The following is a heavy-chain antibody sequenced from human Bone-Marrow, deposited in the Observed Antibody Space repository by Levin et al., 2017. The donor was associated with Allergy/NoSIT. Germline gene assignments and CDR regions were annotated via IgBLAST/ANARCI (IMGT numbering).Heavy chain of an antibody. J-gene: IGHJ4*02. CDR3: ARGGLRFGELPTDY. V-gene: IGHV1-18*01. D-gene: IGHD3-10*01. CDR2: ISAYNGNT. CDR1: GYTFTSYG. Sequence: PGGSLRLSCKASGYTFTSYGISWVRQAPGQGLEWMGWISAYNGNTNYAQKLQGRVTMTTDTSTSTAYMELRSLRSDDTAVYYCARGGLRFGELPTDYWGQGTLVTVSS.